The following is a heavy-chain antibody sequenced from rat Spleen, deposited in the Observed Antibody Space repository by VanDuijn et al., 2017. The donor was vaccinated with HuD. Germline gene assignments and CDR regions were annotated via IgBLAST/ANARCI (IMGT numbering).Heavy chain of an antibody. CDR1: GFTFSNYG. V-gene: IGHV5-20*01. CDR3: TTDRGGY. J-gene: IGHJ2*01. CDR2: ISYDGGST. Sequence: EVQLVESGGGLVQPGRSMKLSCAASGFTFSNYGMAWVRQAPKKGLEWVAYISYDGGSTYYRDSVKGRFTISRDNAKSTLYLQMDSLRSEDTATYYCTTDRGGYWGQGVMVTVSS.